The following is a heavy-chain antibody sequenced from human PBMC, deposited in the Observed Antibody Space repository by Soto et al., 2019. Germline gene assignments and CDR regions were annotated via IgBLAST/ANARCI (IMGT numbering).Heavy chain of an antibody. Sequence: QVQLVQSGAEVKKPGSSVKVSCKASGGTFSSYAISWVRQAPGQGLEWMGGIIPIFGTANYAQKFQGRVTINADESTSTAYMELSSLRSEDTAVYYCARSDGCSGGSGYYVCNCGGQGTLVTVSS. CDR3: ARSDGCSGGSGYYVCNC. J-gene: IGHJ4*02. CDR2: IIPIFGTA. D-gene: IGHD2-15*01. V-gene: IGHV1-69*01. CDR1: GGTFSSYA.